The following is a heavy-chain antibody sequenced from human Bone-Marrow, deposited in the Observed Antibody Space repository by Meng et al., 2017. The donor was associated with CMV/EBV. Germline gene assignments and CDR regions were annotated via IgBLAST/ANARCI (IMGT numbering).Heavy chain of an antibody. Sequence: GESLKISCAASGFIFSDYNMNWVRQAPGKGLEWIAYISRSGTNTFYSDSGRGRLTISRDNAKNSLFLQTDSLRAEDTAVYYCARDRLRNFDYWGQGILVTVSS. D-gene: IGHD1-14*01. CDR2: ISRSGTNT. CDR3: ARDRLRNFDY. J-gene: IGHJ4*02. V-gene: IGHV3-48*04. CDR1: GFIFSDYN.